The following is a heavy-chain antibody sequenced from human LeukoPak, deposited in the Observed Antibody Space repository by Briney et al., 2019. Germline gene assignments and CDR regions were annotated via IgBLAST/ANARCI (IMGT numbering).Heavy chain of an antibody. CDR2: INSDGSST. V-gene: IGHV3-74*01. CDR3: ARERDGSGSPSDY. CDR1: GFTFSSYG. D-gene: IGHD3-10*01. J-gene: IGHJ4*02. Sequence: GGSLRLSCADPGFTFSSYGMNWVRQAPGKGLVWVSRINSDGSSTSYADSVKGRFTISRDNAKNTRYLQMNSLRAEDTAVYYCARERDGSGSPSDYWGQGTLVTVSS.